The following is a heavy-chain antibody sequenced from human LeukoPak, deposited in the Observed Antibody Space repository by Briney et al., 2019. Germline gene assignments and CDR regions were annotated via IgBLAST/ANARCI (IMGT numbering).Heavy chain of an antibody. V-gene: IGHV3-53*01. Sequence: GGSLRLSCAASGFTVSSNYMSWGRQAPGKGLEWGSVIYSGGSTYYADSVKGRFTISRDNSKNTLYLQMNSLRAEDTAVYYCARGIYYYYYYMDVWDKGTTVSISS. CDR1: GFTVSSNY. CDR2: IYSGGST. D-gene: IGHD3-10*01. J-gene: IGHJ6*03. CDR3: ARGIYYYYYYMDV.